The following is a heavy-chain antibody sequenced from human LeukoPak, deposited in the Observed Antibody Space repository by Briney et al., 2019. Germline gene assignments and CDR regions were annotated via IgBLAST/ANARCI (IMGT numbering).Heavy chain of an antibody. CDR3: ARDDYYGMDV. V-gene: IGHV3-21*01. CDR2: ISGSGSSSSYV. CDR1: GFTFSTYS. J-gene: IGHJ6*02. Sequence: PGGSLRLSCAASGFTFSTYSMNWVRQAPGKGLEWVSSISGSGSSSSYVYYADSVKGRFTISRDNAKNSLYLQMNSLRAEDTAVYYCARDDYYGMDVWGQGTTVTVSS.